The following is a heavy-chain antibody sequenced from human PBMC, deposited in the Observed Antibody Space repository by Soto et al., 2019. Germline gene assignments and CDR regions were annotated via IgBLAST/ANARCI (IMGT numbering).Heavy chain of an antibody. CDR1: GFTFSGSD. CDR3: TRLGSYVRDYFDY. Sequence: GGSLRLSCAASGFTFSGSDMHWVRQASGKGLEWVGRIRIKANSYATAYAASVKVRFTISRDDSKNTAYLQMNSLKTEDTAVYYCTRLGSYVRDYFDYWGQGTLVTVSS. J-gene: IGHJ4*02. D-gene: IGHD1-26*01. CDR2: IRIKANSYAT. V-gene: IGHV3-73*01.